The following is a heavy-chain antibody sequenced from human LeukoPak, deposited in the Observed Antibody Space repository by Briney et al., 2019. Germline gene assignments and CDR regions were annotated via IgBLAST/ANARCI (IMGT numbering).Heavy chain of an antibody. V-gene: IGHV4-61*02. J-gene: IGHJ2*01. CDR3: ARGSRDGYSNYWYFDL. Sequence: SETLSLTCTDSGGSISSGTYYWSWIRQPAGKGLEWIGCMFPSGSTNYSPSLKSRVTISVDTSKNQVSLKLSSVTAADTAVYYCARGSRDGYSNYWYFDLWGRGTLATVSS. CDR2: MFPSGST. D-gene: IGHD5-24*01. CDR1: GGSISSGTYY.